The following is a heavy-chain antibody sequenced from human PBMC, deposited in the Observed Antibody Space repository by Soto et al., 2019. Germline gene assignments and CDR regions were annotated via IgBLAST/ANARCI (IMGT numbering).Heavy chain of an antibody. CDR3: ARVITMVRGVPDS. CDR1: GVSISSGGYY. J-gene: IGHJ4*02. V-gene: IGHV4-31*03. CDR2: IYYSGST. D-gene: IGHD3-10*01. Sequence: SETLSLTCTVSGVSISSGGYYWSWMGQHPGKGLEWIGYIYYSGSTYYNPSLKSRVTISVDTSKNQFSLKLSSVTAADTAVYYCARVITMVRGVPDSWGQGTLVTVSP.